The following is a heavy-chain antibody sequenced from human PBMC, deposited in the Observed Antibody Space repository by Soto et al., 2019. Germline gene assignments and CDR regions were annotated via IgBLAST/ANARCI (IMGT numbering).Heavy chain of an antibody. CDR3: ARGGYDWYVDL. D-gene: IGHD5-18*01. J-gene: IGHJ2*01. V-gene: IGHV1-46*02. CDR1: GYTFNSYY. Sequence: QVQLVQSGAEVKKPGASVKVSCKASGYTFNSYYIHWVRQTPGQGLEWMGIFNPSGGSTNYPQKLQGRVTFTRDTSTSTVYMELSSLRSEDTAIYYCARGGYDWYVDLWGRGTLVTVSS. CDR2: FNPSGGST.